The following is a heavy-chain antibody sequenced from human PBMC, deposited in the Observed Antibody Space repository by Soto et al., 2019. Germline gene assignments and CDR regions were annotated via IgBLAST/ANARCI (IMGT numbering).Heavy chain of an antibody. V-gene: IGHV1-3*05. CDR3: ARGTVVTHFDY. CDR1: GYTFTSYA. Sequence: QVQLVQSGAEEKKPGASVKVSCKASGYTFTSYAMHWVRQAPGQRLEWMGWINAGNGNTKYSQKFQGRVTITRDTPASTADMELSSLRSEDTAVYYCARGTVVTHFDYWGQGPLVTVSS. J-gene: IGHJ4*02. CDR2: INAGNGNT. D-gene: IGHD2-15*01.